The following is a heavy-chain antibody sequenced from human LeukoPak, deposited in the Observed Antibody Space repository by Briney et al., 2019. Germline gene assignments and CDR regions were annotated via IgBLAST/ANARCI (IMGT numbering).Heavy chain of an antibody. Sequence: PSQSLSLTCTVSGGSISSYYWSWIRRPPGKGLEWIGYIYYSGSTNYNPSLKSRVTISVDTSKNQFSLKLSSVTAADTAVYYCARDRSPYYFDYWGQGTLVTVSS. CDR2: IYYSGST. V-gene: IGHV4-59*01. D-gene: IGHD1-26*01. J-gene: IGHJ4*02. CDR3: ARDRSPYYFDY. CDR1: GGSISSYY.